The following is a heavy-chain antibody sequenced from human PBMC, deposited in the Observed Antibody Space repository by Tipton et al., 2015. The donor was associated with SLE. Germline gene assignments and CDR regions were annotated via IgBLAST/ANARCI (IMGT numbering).Heavy chain of an antibody. V-gene: IGHV4-61*09. D-gene: IGHD6-19*01. CDR1: GGSITIGTYY. J-gene: IGHJ4*02. CDR3: AIHSGKSYED. Sequence: TLSLTCTVSGGSITIGTYYWTWIRQPAGKGLEWIGHGTPSGKTDYTPSLKSRVTISIDTSRNEFSLKLTSVTAADTALYYCAIHSGKSYEDWGQGTMVTVSS. CDR2: GTPSGKT.